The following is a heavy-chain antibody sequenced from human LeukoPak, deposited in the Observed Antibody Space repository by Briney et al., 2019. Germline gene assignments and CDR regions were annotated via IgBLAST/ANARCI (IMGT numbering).Heavy chain of an antibody. J-gene: IGHJ4*02. CDR3: VSRNYGSSPFDY. D-gene: IGHD4-17*01. CDR2: ISSDGSNT. Sequence: GGSLRLSCAASGFTFSRYWMHWVRQAPGKGLAWVSRISSDGSNTNYAESVKGRFTISRDNAKNTLYLQMDSLTAEDTAVYYCVSRNYGSSPFDYWGQGTLVTVSS. V-gene: IGHV3-74*01. CDR1: GFTFSRYW.